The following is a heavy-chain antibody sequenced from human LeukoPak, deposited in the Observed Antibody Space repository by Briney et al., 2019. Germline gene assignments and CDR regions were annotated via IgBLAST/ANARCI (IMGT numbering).Heavy chain of an antibody. J-gene: IGHJ3*02. D-gene: IGHD6-13*01. CDR1: GFSFSTYA. V-gene: IGHV3-23*01. Sequence: GGSLRLSCAASGFSFSTYAMSWVRQAPGKGLEWVSTISGSGASTYYADSVKGRFTISRDNSKNTLYLQMNSLRAEDTAVYYCAKEVVAAAGTFYGAFDIWGQGTMVTVSS. CDR2: ISGSGAST. CDR3: AKEVVAAAGTFYGAFDI.